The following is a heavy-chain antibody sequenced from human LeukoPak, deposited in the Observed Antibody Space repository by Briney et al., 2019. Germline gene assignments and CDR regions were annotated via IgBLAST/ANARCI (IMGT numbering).Heavy chain of an antibody. V-gene: IGHV3-21*01. CDR1: GFTFGSYS. CDR2: ISSSSSYI. J-gene: IGHJ5*02. D-gene: IGHD3-10*01. Sequence: GGSLRLSCAASGFTFGSYSMNWVRQAPGKGLEWVSSISSSSSYIYYADSVKGRFTISRDNAKNSLYLQMNSLRAEDTAVYYCARDRYGSVAWFDPWGQGTLVTVSS. CDR3: ARDRYGSVAWFDP.